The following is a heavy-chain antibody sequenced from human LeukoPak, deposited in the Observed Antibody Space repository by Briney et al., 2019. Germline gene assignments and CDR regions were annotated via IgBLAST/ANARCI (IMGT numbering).Heavy chain of an antibody. V-gene: IGHV3-48*01. J-gene: IGHJ6*03. CDR1: VFTFSSYS. D-gene: IGHD3-16*01. CDR2: ISSSSSTI. Sequence: GGSLTLSRPASVFTFSSYSMNWVRQAPGKGLDWVAYISSSSSTIYYADSVKGRFTISRDNAKNSLYLQMNSLRAEDTAVYYCAKRAGESPMDVWGKGTTVTVSS. CDR3: AKRAGESPMDV.